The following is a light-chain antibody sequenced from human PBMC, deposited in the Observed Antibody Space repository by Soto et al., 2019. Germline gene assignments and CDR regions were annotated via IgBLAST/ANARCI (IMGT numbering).Light chain of an antibody. CDR3: CSYAGRFYV. CDR1: SSDVGGYIY. V-gene: IGLV2-11*01. J-gene: IGLJ1*01. Sequence: QSALTQPRSVSGSPGQSVTISCTGTSSDVGGYIYVSWYQQHPGKAPKLMIYDVSKRPSGVPDRFSGSKSANTASLTISGLQAEDEADYYCCSYAGRFYVFGTGTKLTVL. CDR2: DVS.